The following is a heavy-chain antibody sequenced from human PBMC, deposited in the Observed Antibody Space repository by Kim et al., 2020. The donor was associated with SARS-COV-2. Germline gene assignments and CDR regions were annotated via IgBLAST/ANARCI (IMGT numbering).Heavy chain of an antibody. J-gene: IGHJ4*02. V-gene: IGHV1-18*01. Sequence: YAQKFQDRVTVTRDTSTNTAYMERRSLRTADTAVYYCARDGQWLLLGLFDYWGQGTLVTV. CDR3: ARDGQWLLLGLFDY. D-gene: IGHD6-19*01.